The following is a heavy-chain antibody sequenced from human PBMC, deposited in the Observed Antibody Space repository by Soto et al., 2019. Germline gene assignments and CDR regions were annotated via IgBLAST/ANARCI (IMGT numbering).Heavy chain of an antibody. CDR3: ARTYYYDSSGYYPY. V-gene: IGHV4-39*01. CDR2: IYYSGST. Sequence: SETLSLTCTVSGGSISSSSYYWGWIRQPPGKGLEWIGSIYYSGSTYYSPSLKSRVTISVDTSKNQFSLKLNSVTAADTAVYYCARTYYYDSSGYYPYWGQGTLVTVSS. J-gene: IGHJ4*02. D-gene: IGHD3-22*01. CDR1: GGSISSSSYY.